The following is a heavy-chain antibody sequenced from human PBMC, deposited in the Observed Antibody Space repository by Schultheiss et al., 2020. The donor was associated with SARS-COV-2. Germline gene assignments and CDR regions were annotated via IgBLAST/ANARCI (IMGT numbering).Heavy chain of an antibody. D-gene: IGHD1-20*01. CDR2: IIPILGIA. Sequence: SVKVSCKASGYTFTGYYMHWVRQAPGQGLEWMGRIIPILGIANYAQKFQGRVTITADKSTSTAYMELSSLRSEDTAVYYCARSWGYNWKGGMDVWGQGTTVTVSS. J-gene: IGHJ6*02. CDR3: ARSWGYNWKGGMDV. CDR1: GYTFTGYY. V-gene: IGHV1-69*02.